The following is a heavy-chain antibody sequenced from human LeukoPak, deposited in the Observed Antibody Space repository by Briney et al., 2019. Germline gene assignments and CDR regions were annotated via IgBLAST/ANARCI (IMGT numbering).Heavy chain of an antibody. J-gene: IGHJ4*02. CDR3: ARESEMLGYGDYGVDY. CDR1: GFTFSSYS. V-gene: IGHV3-21*01. CDR2: ISSSSSYK. D-gene: IGHD4-17*01. Sequence: VKPGGSLRLSCAASGFTFSSYSMNWVRQAPGKGLEWVSSISSSSSYKYYADSVKGRFTISRDNAKNSLYLQMNSLRAEDTAVYYCARESEMLGYGDYGVDYWGQGTLVTVSS.